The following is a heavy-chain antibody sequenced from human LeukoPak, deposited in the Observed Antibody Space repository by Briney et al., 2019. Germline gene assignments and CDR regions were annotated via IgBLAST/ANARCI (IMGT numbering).Heavy chain of an antibody. CDR3: ARQLVVATTPYFDH. J-gene: IGHJ4*02. CDR1: GYSITTDW. D-gene: IGHD2-15*01. V-gene: IGHV5-51*01. CDR2: VYLGDSDT. Sequence: PGESLQISCKGSGYSITTDWIGWVRQMPGKGLEWMGIVYLGDSDTTYSPSFQGQVTISADKSISTAYLQWSSLKASDSAMYYCARQLVVATTPYFDHWGQGTLVTVSS.